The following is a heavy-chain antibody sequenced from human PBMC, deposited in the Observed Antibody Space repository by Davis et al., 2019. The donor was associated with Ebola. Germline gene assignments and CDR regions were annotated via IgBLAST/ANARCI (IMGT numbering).Heavy chain of an antibody. CDR1: GGTLSTHG. CDR3: ARDLGIEMATSPIYYYYGMDV. D-gene: IGHD5-24*01. V-gene: IGHV1-69*13. J-gene: IGHJ6*02. Sequence: SVKVSCKAAGGTLSTHGISWVRQAPGQGLEWMGGIIPIFGTANYAQKFQGRATITADASTSTAYMELRSLRSDDTAVYYCARDLGIEMATSPIYYYYGMDVWGQGTTVTVSS. CDR2: IIPIFGTA.